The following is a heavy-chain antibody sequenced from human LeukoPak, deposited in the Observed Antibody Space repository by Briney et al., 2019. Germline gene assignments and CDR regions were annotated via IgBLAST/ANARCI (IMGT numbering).Heavy chain of an antibody. CDR1: GFTFSSYA. V-gene: IGHV3-21*01. D-gene: IGHD3-22*01. CDR3: ARSRGSGYTPPGEDY. Sequence: GGSLRLSCAASGFTFSSYAMSWVRQAPGKGLGWVSSIGSSSSYIYYADSVKGRFTISRDNAKNSLYLQMNSLRVEDTAMYYCARSRGSGYTPPGEDYWGQGTLVTVSS. J-gene: IGHJ4*02. CDR2: IGSSSSYI.